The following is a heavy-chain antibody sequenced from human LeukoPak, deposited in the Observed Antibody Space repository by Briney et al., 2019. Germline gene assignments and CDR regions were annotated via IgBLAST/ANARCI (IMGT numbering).Heavy chain of an antibody. D-gene: IGHD1-26*01. Sequence: GGSLRLSCEASGFTFSSYGMHWVRQAPSKGLEWVAVVWNDGTKKYYADSVKGRFTTSRDKSKNTLYLQMNSLRAEDTAVYYCAKDMGEDGSYYLDYWGQGTLVTVSS. J-gene: IGHJ4*02. CDR1: GFTFSSYG. CDR3: AKDMGEDGSYYLDY. V-gene: IGHV3-33*03. CDR2: VWNDGTKK.